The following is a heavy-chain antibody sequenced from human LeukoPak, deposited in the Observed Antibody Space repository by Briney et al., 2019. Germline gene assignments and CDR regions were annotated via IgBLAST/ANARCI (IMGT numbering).Heavy chain of an antibody. CDR2: IYTSGST. CDR1: GGSVSSGTYY. V-gene: IGHV4-61*02. J-gene: IGHJ3*02. D-gene: IGHD4-23*01. Sequence: SETLSLTCTVSGGSVSSGTYYWSWIRQPAGKGLEWIGRIYTSGSTNSNPSLKSRVTISLDTSKNQFSLKLSSVTAADTAVYYCAKAGGNSDSDAXDIWXXXTMXTVSX. CDR3: AKAGGNSDSDAXDI.